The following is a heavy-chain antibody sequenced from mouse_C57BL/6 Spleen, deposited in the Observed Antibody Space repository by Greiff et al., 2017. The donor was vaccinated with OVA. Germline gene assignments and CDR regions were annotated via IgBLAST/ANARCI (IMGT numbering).Heavy chain of an antibody. J-gene: IGHJ4*01. CDR1: GYTFTSYW. D-gene: IGHD2-4*01. V-gene: IGHV1-53*01. Sequence: QVHVKQPGTELVKPGASVKLSCKASGYTFTSYWMHWVKQRPGQGLEWIGNINPSNGGTNYNEKFKSKATLTVDKSSSTAYMQLSSLTSEDSAVYYCASIYYDYEYYAMDYWGQGTSVTVSS. CDR2: INPSNGGT. CDR3: ASIYYDYEYYAMDY.